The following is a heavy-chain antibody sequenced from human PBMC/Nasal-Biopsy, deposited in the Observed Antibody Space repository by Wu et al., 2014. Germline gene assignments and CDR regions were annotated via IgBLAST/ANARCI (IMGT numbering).Heavy chain of an antibody. J-gene: IGHJ4*02. D-gene: IGHD6-19*01. CDR1: GDSIFSFY. CDR2: ISYSGGA. V-gene: IGHV4-59*01. Sequence: TCSVSGDSIFSFYWSWVRQPPGKGLEWIGHISYSGGAKYNPSLRRRVAMLVDTSRKFFSLRITAVTAADTAVYYCARGRDPRSGWNVDYWGQGTLVTVSS. CDR3: ARGRDPRSGWNVDY.